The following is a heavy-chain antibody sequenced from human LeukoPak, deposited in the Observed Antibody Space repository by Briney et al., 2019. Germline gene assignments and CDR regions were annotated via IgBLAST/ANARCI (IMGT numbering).Heavy chain of an antibody. CDR2: IYHSGST. V-gene: IGHV4-4*02. Sequence: PSETLSLTCAVSGGSISSSNWWRWVRQPPGKGLEWIGEIYHSGSTNYNPSLKSRVTISVDKSKNQFSLKLSSVTAADTAVYYCARGRLLWFGELIPLGYWGQGTLVTVSS. CDR1: GGSISSSNW. D-gene: IGHD3-10*01. CDR3: ARGRLLWFGELIPLGY. J-gene: IGHJ4*02.